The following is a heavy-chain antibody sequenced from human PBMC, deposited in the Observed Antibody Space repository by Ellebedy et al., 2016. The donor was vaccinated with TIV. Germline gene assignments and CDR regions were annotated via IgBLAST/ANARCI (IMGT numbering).Heavy chain of an antibody. J-gene: IGHJ6*02. CDR2: ISAYNGAT. CDR3: ARGHDYIWGSYRLPDY. D-gene: IGHD3-16*02. Sequence: ASVKVSCKASGYTFTSYTISWVRQAPGQGLEWMGWISAYNGATKYAQKLQGRVTMTTDTSTSTAYVELRSLSSDDTAVYYCARGHDYIWGSYRLPDYWGQGATVTVSS. V-gene: IGHV1-18*04. CDR1: GYTFTSYT.